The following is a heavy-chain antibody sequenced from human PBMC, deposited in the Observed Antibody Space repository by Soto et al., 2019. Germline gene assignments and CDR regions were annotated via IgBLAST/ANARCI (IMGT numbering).Heavy chain of an antibody. D-gene: IGHD3-3*01. Sequence: QVQLQESGPGLVKPSQTLSLTCTVSGGSISSGGYYWSWIRQHPGKGLEWIGYIYYSGSTYYNPSLNSRVTLSVDTSKNQFSLKLSSVTAADTAVYYCARVAGSGYYDFDYWGQGTLVTVSS. CDR2: IYYSGST. V-gene: IGHV4-31*03. J-gene: IGHJ4*02. CDR1: GGSISSGGYY. CDR3: ARVAGSGYYDFDY.